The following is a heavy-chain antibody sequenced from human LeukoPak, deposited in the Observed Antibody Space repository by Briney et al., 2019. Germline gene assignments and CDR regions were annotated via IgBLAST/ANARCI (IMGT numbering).Heavy chain of an antibody. CDR3: AKGEYYYDSSGYYYGFDY. CDR2: ISGSGGST. J-gene: IGHJ4*02. D-gene: IGHD3-22*01. Sequence: PGGSLRLSCAASGFTFSSYAMSWVRQAPGKGLEWVSAISGSGGSTYYADSVKGRFTISRDNPKNTLYLQMNSLRAEDTAVYYCAKGEYYYDSSGYYYGFDYWGQGTLVTVSS. CDR1: GFTFSSYA. V-gene: IGHV3-23*01.